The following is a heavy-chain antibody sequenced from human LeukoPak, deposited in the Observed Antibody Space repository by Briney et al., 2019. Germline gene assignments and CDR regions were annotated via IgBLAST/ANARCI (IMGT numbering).Heavy chain of an antibody. CDR3: AMWEQRFLSH. CDR1: GYAFTKYP. J-gene: IGHJ4*02. V-gene: IGHV7-4-1*02. CDR2: INTSTGNP. D-gene: IGHD3-3*01. Sequence: ASVKVSCKASGYAFTKYPINWVRQAPGQGLELMGWINTSTGNPTYAQAFTGRFAFSLDTSVSTAYLQITTLKAEDTAVYYCAMWEQRFLSHWGQGTRVTVSS.